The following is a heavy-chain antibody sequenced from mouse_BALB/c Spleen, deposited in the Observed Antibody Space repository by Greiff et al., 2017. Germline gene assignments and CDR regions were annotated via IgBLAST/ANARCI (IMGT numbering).Heavy chain of an antibody. V-gene: IGHV1-55*01. D-gene: IGHD1-1*01. CDR1: GYAFPSYW. CDR2: INRGRGIT. J-gene: IGHJ4*01. Sequence: QVQLMQPGAGLVQPGASVKISCESSGYAFPSYWITWVRQRPGQGLEWIGDINRGRGITNYNENFKRKVTLTLDTSSSTDYMQLSSLTSEDSAVKYCSIGYCGSSYAMDYWGQGTSVTVSS. CDR3: SIGYCGSSYAMDY.